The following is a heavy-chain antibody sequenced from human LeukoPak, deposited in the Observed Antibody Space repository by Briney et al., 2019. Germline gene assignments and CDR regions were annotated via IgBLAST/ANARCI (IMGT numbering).Heavy chain of an antibody. D-gene: IGHD6-13*01. CDR1: GGSISSYY. V-gene: IGHV4-59*01. CDR2: IYYSGST. Sequence: PSETLSLTCTVSGGSISSYYWSWIRQPPGKGLEWIGYIYYSGSTNYNPSLKRRVTISVDTSKNQFSLKLSSVTAADTAVYYCARAKTPLGYSSSWYYFDYWGQGTLVTVSS. J-gene: IGHJ4*02. CDR3: ARAKTPLGYSSSWYYFDY.